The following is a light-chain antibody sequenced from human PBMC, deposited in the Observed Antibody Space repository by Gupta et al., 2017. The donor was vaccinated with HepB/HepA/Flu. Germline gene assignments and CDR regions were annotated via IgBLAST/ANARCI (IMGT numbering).Light chain of an antibody. V-gene: IGKV3-20*01. J-gene: IGKJ1*01. Sequence: EIVLTQSPGTLSLSPGERATLSCRASQSVSSSYLAWYQQKPGLAPRLLIYGASSRSTGIPDRFSGSWSWTDFTLTISRREPEDFAVYDCQQYGSSPRTFGQWTKVEIK. CDR1: QSVSSSY. CDR3: QQYGSSPRT. CDR2: GAS.